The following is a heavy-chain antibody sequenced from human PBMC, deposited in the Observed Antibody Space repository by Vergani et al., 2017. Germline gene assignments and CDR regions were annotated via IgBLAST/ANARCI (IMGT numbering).Heavy chain of an antibody. CDR3: ARGRAEYSSSGPLDY. D-gene: IGHD6-13*01. Sequence: QVQLVQSGAEVKKPGASVKVSCKASGYTFTGYYMHWVRQAPGQGLEWMGWINPNSGGTNYAQKFQGWVTMTRDTSISTAYMELSRLRSDDTAVYYCARGRAEYSSSGPLDYWGQGTLVTVSS. CDR2: INPNSGGT. J-gene: IGHJ4*02. CDR1: GYTFTGYY. V-gene: IGHV1-2*04.